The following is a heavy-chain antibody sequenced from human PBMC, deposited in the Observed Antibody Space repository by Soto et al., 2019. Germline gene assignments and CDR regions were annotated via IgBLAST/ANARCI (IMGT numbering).Heavy chain of an antibody. V-gene: IGHV4-31*03. CDR1: GGSISSGGYY. CDR3: ARGRFLEWLSRLNWFDP. D-gene: IGHD3-3*01. CDR2: IYYSGST. Sequence: SETLSLTCTVSGGSISSGGYYWSWIRQHPGKGLEWIGYIYYSGSTYYNPSLKSRVTISVDTSKNQFSLKLSSVTAADTAVYYCARGRFLEWLSRLNWFDPWGQGTLVNVSS. J-gene: IGHJ5*02.